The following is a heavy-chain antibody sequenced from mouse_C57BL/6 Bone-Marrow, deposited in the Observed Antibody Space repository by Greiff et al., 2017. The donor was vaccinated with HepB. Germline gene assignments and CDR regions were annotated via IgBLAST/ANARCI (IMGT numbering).Heavy chain of an antibody. V-gene: IGHV3-8*01. CDR2: ISYSGST. Sequence: EVQRVESGPGLAKPSQTLSLTCSVTGYSITSDYWNWIRKFPGNKLEYMGYISYSGSTYYNPSLKSRISITRDTSKNQYYLQLNSVTTEDTATYYCARGLDYKGYWFAYWGQGTLVTVSA. D-gene: IGHD2-12*01. CDR1: GYSITSDY. J-gene: IGHJ3*01. CDR3: ARGLDYKGYWFAY.